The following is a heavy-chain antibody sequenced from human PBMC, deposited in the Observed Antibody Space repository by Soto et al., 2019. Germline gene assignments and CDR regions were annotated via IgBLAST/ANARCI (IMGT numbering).Heavy chain of an antibody. CDR2: LNWNSVTP. Sequence: PGGSLRLSCAASGFTFTRYSMNWVRQTPGQGLEWVSGLNWNSVTPGYGDSVKGRFSISRDNGKYALYLQMTSLRPEDTALYYCVKDISGAYSGPNYDAWGQGTLVTVSS. CDR1: GFTFTRYS. D-gene: IGHD1-26*01. J-gene: IGHJ4*02. V-gene: IGHV3-9*01. CDR3: VKDISGAYSGPNYDA.